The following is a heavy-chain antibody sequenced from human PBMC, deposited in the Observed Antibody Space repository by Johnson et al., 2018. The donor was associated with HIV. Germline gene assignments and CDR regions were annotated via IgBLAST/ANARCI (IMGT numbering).Heavy chain of an antibody. Sequence: MLLVVSGGGLVQPGGSLRLSCAASGFTVNSNYINWVRQAPGKGLECVSGIYSGGRTYYADSVEGRFTISRDNSTNTLYLQMNSLRAEDTAVYFCARDRRYYDSSGYYHDAFDIWGQGTMVTVSS. CDR3: ARDRRYYDSSGYYHDAFDI. J-gene: IGHJ3*02. CDR1: GFTVNSNY. V-gene: IGHV3-66*01. CDR2: IYSGGRT. D-gene: IGHD3-22*01.